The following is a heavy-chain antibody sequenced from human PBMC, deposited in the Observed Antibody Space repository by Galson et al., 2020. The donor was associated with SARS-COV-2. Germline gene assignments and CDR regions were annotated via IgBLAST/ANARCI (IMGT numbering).Heavy chain of an antibody. D-gene: IGHD3-10*01. V-gene: IGHV3-74*01. CDR2: INSDGSST. J-gene: IGHJ4*02. CDR3: VRGTINVVRGDVTSYFDS. CDR1: GFNFRGYW. Sequence: GGSLRLSCAASGFNFRGYWMYWVRQVPGKGLVWVSFINSDGSSTNYGDPVKGRFTISRDNAKNTLYLQMNSLRAEDTAVYYCVRGTINVVRGDVTSYFDSWGQGTLVTVSS.